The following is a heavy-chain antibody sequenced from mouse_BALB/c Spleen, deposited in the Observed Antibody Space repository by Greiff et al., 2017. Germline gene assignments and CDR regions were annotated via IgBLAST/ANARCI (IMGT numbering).Heavy chain of an antibody. CDR1: GYSITSGYY. Sequence: DVQLQESGPGLVKPSQSLSLTCSVTGYSITSGYYWNWIRQFPGNKLEWMGYISYDGSNNYNPSLKNRISITRDTSKNQFFLKLNSVTTEDTATYYCASLDPWFAYWGQGTLVTVSA. J-gene: IGHJ3*01. V-gene: IGHV3-6*02. CDR2: ISYDGSN. CDR3: ASLDPWFAY.